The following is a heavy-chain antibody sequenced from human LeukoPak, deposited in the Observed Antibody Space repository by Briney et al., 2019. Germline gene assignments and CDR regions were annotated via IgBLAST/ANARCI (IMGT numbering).Heavy chain of an antibody. Sequence: PSETLSLTCTVSGGSISSYYWSWIRQPPGKGLEWIGYIYYSGSTNYNPSLKSRVTISVGTSKNQFSLKLSSVTAADTAVYYCARFLKDCSSTSCYYYYGMDVWGKGTTVTVSS. V-gene: IGHV4-59*01. CDR2: IYYSGST. D-gene: IGHD2-2*01. CDR1: GGSISSYY. CDR3: ARFLKDCSSTSCYYYYGMDV. J-gene: IGHJ6*04.